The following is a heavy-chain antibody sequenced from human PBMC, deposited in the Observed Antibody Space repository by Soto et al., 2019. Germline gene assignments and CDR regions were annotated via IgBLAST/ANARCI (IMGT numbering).Heavy chain of an antibody. D-gene: IGHD3-10*01. Sequence: SETLSLTCAVSGGSISSSNWWSWVRQPPGKGLEWIGEIYHSGSNNYNPSLKSRVTISVDKSKNQFSLKLSSVTAADTAVYYCARGHYGSGSRILDPWGQGTLVTVSS. V-gene: IGHV4-4*02. CDR3: ARGHYGSGSRILDP. J-gene: IGHJ5*02. CDR2: IYHSGSN. CDR1: GGSISSSNW.